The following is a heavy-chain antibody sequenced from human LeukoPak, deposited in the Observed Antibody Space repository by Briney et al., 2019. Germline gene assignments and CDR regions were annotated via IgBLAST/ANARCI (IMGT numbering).Heavy chain of an antibody. V-gene: IGHV3-23*01. CDR3: AKSDVVGATFRVDY. D-gene: IGHD1-26*01. Sequence: PGGSLRLSCAGSGFTFGSYAMSWVRQAPGKGLEWVSTITSSGDTTYCADSVKGRFTISRDSSKNTLYLQMNSLRAEDTALYFCAKSDVVGATFRVDYWGQGTLVTVS. J-gene: IGHJ4*02. CDR1: GFTFGSYA. CDR2: ITSSGDTT.